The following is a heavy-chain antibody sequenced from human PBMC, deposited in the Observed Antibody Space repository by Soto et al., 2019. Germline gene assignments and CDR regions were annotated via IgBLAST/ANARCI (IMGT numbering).Heavy chain of an antibody. CDR3: ARLVRGDFWRVLHLDY. Sequence: GASVKVSCKASGYTFTSYDINWVRQATGQGLEWMGWMNPNSGNTGYAQKFQGRVTMTRNTSISTAYMELSSLRSEDTAVYYCARLVRGDFWRVLHLDYWGQGALVTVSS. D-gene: IGHD3-3*01. V-gene: IGHV1-8*01. J-gene: IGHJ4*02. CDR2: MNPNSGNT. CDR1: GYTFTSYD.